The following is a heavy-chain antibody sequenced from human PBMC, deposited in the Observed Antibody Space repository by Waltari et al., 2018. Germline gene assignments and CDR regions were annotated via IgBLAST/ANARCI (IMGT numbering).Heavy chain of an antibody. CDR1: GSTLTELS. V-gene: IGHV1-24*01. CDR2: FDPEDGET. Sequence: QVQLVQSGAEVKKPGAPVKVSCRVSGSTLTELSMHWVRQAPGKGLEWMGGFDPEDGETIYAQKFQGRVTMTEDTSTDTAYMELSSLRSEDTAVYYCATAGIAAAGSWAFDIWGQGTMVTVSS. CDR3: ATAGIAAAGSWAFDI. D-gene: IGHD6-13*01. J-gene: IGHJ3*02.